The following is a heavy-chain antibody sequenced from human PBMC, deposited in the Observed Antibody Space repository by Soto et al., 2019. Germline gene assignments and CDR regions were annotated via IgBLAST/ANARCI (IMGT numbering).Heavy chain of an antibody. D-gene: IGHD4-4*01. CDR3: ATWHLQEHAYDV. J-gene: IGHJ3*01. CDR1: GLTVSGKKY. CDR2: FYDLDGT. V-gene: IGHV3-53*01. Sequence: DVQLVESGGGLIQPGGSLRLSCAVSGLTVSGKKYLAWVRQAPGKGLEWVSGFYDLDGTYYADSLKGRFTTSGDSSRTIVYLQMNDLRPEDTAVYYCATWHLQEHAYDVWGQGTTVTVSS.